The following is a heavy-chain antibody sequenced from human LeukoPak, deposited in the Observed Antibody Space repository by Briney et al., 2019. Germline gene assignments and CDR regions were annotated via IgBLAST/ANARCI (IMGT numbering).Heavy chain of an antibody. CDR1: GFPFSSYW. D-gene: IGHD5-24*01. CDR2: IKQDGSKK. V-gene: IGHV3-7*04. J-gene: IGHJ4*02. CDR3: TRVGYIDEGIDY. Sequence: GGSLRLSCVAAGFPFSSYWMTWVRQAPGKGLEWVANIKQDGSKKSYVDFVKGRFTISRDNAKNSLYLQMNSLRAEDTAIYYCTRVGYIDEGIDYWGQGTLVTVSS.